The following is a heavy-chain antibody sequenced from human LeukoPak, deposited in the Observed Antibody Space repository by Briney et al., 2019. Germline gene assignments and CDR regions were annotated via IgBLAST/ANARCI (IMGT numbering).Heavy chain of an antibody. D-gene: IGHD6-19*01. V-gene: IGHV4-59*01. CDR2: IYYSGST. CDR3: ARGKYSSCTRWFDP. J-gene: IGHJ5*02. CDR1: GGSISSYY. Sequence: SETLSLTCTVSGGSISSYYWSWIRQPPGKGLEWIGYIYYSGSTNYNPSLKSRVTISVDTSKNQFSLKLSSVTAADTAVYYCARGKYSSCTRWFDPWGQGTLVTVSS.